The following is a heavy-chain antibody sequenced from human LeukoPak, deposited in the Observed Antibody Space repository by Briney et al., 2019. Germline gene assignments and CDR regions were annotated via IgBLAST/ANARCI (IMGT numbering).Heavy chain of an antibody. V-gene: IGHV1-8*01. CDR3: ARGRELRYFDWLYYYGMDV. CDR1: GYTFTSYD. CDR2: MNPNSGNT. Sequence: ASVKVSCKASGYTFTSYDISWVRQATGQGLEWMGWMNPNSGNTGYAQKFQGRVTMTRNTSISTAYMELSSLRSEDTAVYYCARGRELRYFDWLYYYGMDVWGQGTTVTVSS. J-gene: IGHJ6*02. D-gene: IGHD3-9*01.